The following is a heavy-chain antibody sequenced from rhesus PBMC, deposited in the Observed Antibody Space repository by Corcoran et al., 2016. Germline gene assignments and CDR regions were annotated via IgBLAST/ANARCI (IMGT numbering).Heavy chain of an antibody. CDR1: GGSISGGYG. D-gene: IGHD3-16*01. CDR2: IFGSFGSP. CDR3: VSYSGSYYPFDY. Sequence: QVQLQESGPGLVKPSETLSLTCAVSGGSISGGYGWSWIRQPPGRGLGWIGHIFGSFGSPYATPSLMSRVTISSATSKNQFSLKLSSVTAADTAVYYCVSYSGSYYPFDYWGQGVLVTVSS. J-gene: IGHJ4*01. V-gene: IGHV4S7*01.